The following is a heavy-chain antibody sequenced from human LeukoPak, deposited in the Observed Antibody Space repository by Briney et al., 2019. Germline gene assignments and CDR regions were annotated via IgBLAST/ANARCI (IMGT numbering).Heavy chain of an antibody. Sequence: SETLSLTCAVYGGSFSGYYWSWIRQPPGKGLEWIGEINHSGSTNYNPSLKSRVTISVDTSKNQFSLKLSSVTAADTAVYYCAREGEGVKFDYWGQGTLVTVSS. CDR3: AREGEGVKFDY. J-gene: IGHJ4*02. V-gene: IGHV4-34*01. CDR1: GGSFSGYY. D-gene: IGHD3-16*01. CDR2: INHSGST.